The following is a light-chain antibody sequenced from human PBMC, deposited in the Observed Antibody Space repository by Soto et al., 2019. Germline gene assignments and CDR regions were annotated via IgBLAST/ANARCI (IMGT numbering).Light chain of an antibody. Sequence: EIVLTQSPATLSLSPGERATLSCRASQSVDSKYLAWYQQKPGQAPRMLIYAASSRATGIPDRFSGSGSGTDFTLTISRLEPGDFAVYYCQQYGYSSWTFGQGTKVEIK. V-gene: IGKV3-20*01. CDR3: QQYGYSSWT. CDR2: AAS. J-gene: IGKJ1*01. CDR1: QSVDSKY.